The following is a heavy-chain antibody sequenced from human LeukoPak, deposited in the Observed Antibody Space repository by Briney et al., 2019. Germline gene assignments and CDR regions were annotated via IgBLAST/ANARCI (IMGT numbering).Heavy chain of an antibody. D-gene: IGHD3-10*01. CDR3: AKDSGRLLGFDY. V-gene: IGHV3-23*01. J-gene: IGHJ4*02. Sequence: GGSLRLSCAASGFTFTSYSMNWVRQAPGKGLEWVSTISGGGGSTYYADSVKGRFTISRDNSKNTLYLQMSSLRAEDTAVYYCAKDSGRLLGFDYWGQGTLVTVSS. CDR1: GFTFTSYS. CDR2: ISGGGGST.